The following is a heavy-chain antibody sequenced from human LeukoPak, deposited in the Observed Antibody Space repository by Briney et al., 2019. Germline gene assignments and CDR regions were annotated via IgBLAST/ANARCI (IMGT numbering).Heavy chain of an antibody. CDR3: ARDPYNGGYGASYYYYMGV. J-gene: IGHJ6*03. Sequence: PGGSLRLSCAASGFTFSSYWMSWVRQAPGKGLEWVANIKQDGSEKYYVDSVKGRFTISRDNAKNSLYLQMNSLRAEDTAIYYCARDPYNGGYGASYYYYMGVWGKGTTVTISS. D-gene: IGHD1-26*01. V-gene: IGHV3-7*01. CDR2: IKQDGSEK. CDR1: GFTFSSYW.